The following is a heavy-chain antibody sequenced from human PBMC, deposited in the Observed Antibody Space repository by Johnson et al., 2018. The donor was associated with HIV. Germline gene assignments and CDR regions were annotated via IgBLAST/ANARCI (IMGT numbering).Heavy chain of an antibody. Sequence: QVQLVESGGGVVQPGGSVRLSCAASGFSFSSYGMHWVRQAPGKGLEWVAFIQYDGSNKYYADTVKGRFTMSRDNSKNRLYLQMNRLRVEDTAVYYCAREGPSERAGFDIWGQGTMVTVSS. J-gene: IGHJ3*02. V-gene: IGHV3-30*02. CDR1: GFSFSSYG. CDR2: IQYDGSNK. CDR3: AREGPSERAGFDI.